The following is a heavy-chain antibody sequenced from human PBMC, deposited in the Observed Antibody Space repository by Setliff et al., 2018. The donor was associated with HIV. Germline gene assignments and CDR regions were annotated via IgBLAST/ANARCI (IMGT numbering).Heavy chain of an antibody. CDR2: ISPYNGNT. V-gene: IGHV1-18*01. J-gene: IGHJ3*02. D-gene: IGHD3-3*01. Sequence: ASVKVSCKASNYTFTSYGISWVRQAPGQGLEWMGWISPYNGNTNYAQNFQGRVTTTTDTSTSTAYMELRSLRSDDTAVYYCARDYNFWSGYYTNDAFDIWGQGTMVT. CDR1: NYTFTSYG. CDR3: ARDYNFWSGYYTNDAFDI.